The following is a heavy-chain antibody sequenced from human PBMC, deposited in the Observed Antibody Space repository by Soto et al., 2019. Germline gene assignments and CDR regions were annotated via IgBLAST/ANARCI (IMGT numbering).Heavy chain of an antibody. CDR1: GYTFTSYD. V-gene: IGHV1-8*01. Sequence: RASVKVSCKASGYTFTSYDINWVRQATGQGLEWMGWMNPNSGNTGYAQKFQGRVTMTRNTSISTAYMELSSLRSEDTAVYYCARDGTLYDNTAYYYLYWGQGTLVTVSS. CDR3: ARDGTLYDNTAYYYLY. J-gene: IGHJ4*02. D-gene: IGHD3-22*01. CDR2: MNPNSGNT.